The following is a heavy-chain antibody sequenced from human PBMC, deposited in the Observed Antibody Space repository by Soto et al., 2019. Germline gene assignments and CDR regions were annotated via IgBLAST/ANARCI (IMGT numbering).Heavy chain of an antibody. CDR1: GFTFDDYV. D-gene: IGHD6-6*01. V-gene: IGHV3-9*01. CDR3: AKVGSSSSGATYYYYMDV. J-gene: IGHJ6*03. Sequence: GGSLRLSCAASGFTFDDYVMHWVRQAPGKGLEWVSGISWNSGSIGYADSVKGRFTISRDNAKNSLYLQMNSLRAEDTALYYCAKVGSSSSGATYYYYMDVWGKGTTVTVSS. CDR2: ISWNSGSI.